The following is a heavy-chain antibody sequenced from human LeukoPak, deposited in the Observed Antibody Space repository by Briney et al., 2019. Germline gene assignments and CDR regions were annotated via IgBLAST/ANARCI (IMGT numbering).Heavy chain of an antibody. V-gene: IGHV3-23*01. CDR3: AREPALTVTPEFDY. D-gene: IGHD4-11*01. Sequence: GGSLRLSCAASGFTFSSYVMSWVRQAPGKGLEWVSTISGSGGSTYYADSVKGRFTISRDNSKNTLYLQMNSLRAEDTAVYYCAREPALTVTPEFDYWGQGTLVTVSS. CDR2: ISGSGGST. J-gene: IGHJ4*02. CDR1: GFTFSSYV.